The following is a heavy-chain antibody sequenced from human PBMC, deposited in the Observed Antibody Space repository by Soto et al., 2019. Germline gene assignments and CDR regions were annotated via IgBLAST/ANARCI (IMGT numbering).Heavy chain of an antibody. V-gene: IGHV4-30-4*01. CDR2: IYYSGST. Sequence: SETLSLTCTVSGGSISSGDYYWSWIRQPPGKGLEWIGYIYYSGSTYYNPSLKSRVTISVDTSKNQFSLKLSSVTAADTAVYYCARVGAFGATTTDYWGQGTLVTVSS. CDR1: GGSISSGDYY. CDR3: ARVGAFGATTTDY. J-gene: IGHJ4*02. D-gene: IGHD3-10*01.